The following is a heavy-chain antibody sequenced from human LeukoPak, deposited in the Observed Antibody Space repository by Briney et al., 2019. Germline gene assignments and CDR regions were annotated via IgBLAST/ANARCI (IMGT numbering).Heavy chain of an antibody. CDR1: GFTFSSYA. CDR2: ISDSGRST. V-gene: IGHV3-23*01. J-gene: IGHJ6*03. Sequence: PGGSLRLSCAASGFTFSSYAMTWVRQAPGKGLEWVSAISDSGRSTYYADSVKGRFTISRDNSKNSLYLQMNSLRTEDTALYYCAKAMVVRKYYYYYYYMDVWGKGTTVTVSS. CDR3: AKAMVVRKYYYYYYYMDV. D-gene: IGHD2-15*01.